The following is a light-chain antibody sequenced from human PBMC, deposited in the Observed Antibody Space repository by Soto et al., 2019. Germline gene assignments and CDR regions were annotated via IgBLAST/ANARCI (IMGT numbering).Light chain of an antibody. Sequence: QSVLTQPRSVSRSPGQSVTISCTGTSSDIGGYNDVSWYQQHPGKAPKLMIYTVTKRPSGVPDRFSGSKSDNTASLTISGLQADDEADYYCCSYAGSSSYVFGTGTKLTVL. CDR1: SSDIGGYND. CDR2: TVT. CDR3: CSYAGSSSYV. V-gene: IGLV2-11*01. J-gene: IGLJ1*01.